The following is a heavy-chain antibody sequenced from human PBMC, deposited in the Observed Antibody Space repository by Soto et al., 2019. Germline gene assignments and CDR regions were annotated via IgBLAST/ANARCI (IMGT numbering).Heavy chain of an antibody. CDR3: ARDADASGWYHYGMDV. CDR2: IKQDGSEQ. D-gene: IGHD6-19*01. V-gene: IGHV3-7*01. Sequence: GGSLRLSCAASGLTFSNYWMNWVRQAPGKGLEWVANIKQDGSEQYYSDSVKGRFTISRDNAENSLYLQLNSLRAEDTAVYYCARDADASGWYHYGMDVWGQGTLVTVSS. J-gene: IGHJ6*02. CDR1: GLTFSNYW.